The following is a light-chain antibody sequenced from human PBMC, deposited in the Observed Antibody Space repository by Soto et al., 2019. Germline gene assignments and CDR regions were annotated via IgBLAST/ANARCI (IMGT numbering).Light chain of an antibody. CDR3: QQRSNWPPGM. CDR1: QSVSSY. Sequence: EIVLTHSPATLSLSPGERATLSCRASQSVSSYLAWYQQKPGQAPRLLIYDASNRATGIPARFSGSGSGTDFTLTISSLEPEDFAVYYCQQRSNWPPGMFGQGTKVDI. J-gene: IGKJ1*01. CDR2: DAS. V-gene: IGKV3-11*01.